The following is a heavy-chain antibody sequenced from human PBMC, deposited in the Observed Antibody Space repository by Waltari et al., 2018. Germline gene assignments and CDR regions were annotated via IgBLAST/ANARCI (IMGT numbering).Heavy chain of an antibody. V-gene: IGHV4-34*01. CDR2: VSDIGGT. D-gene: IGHD5-12*01. CDR3: ARAFDSGYDSYYFDS. CDR1: TEFFSGYP. Sequence: QVQLQQWGAGLLKPSDTLSLTCGVSTEFFSGYPWFWIRPPPGQGLEWIGEVSDIGGTTYNPSLKSRVTISVDASEKKFSLKLSSVTAADTAVYYCARAFDSGYDSYYFDSWGQGTLVTVSS. J-gene: IGHJ4*02.